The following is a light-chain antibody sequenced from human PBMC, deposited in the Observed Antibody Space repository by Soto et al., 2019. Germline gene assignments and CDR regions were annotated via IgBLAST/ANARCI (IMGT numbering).Light chain of an antibody. CDR2: KAS. CDR1: QTISSW. Sequence: QRTQSPSTLHGSIGDRVSIAYLARQTISSWLAWYLQRPVKAPKLQIYKASTLKSGVPSRFSGSGSGTEFTLTISSLQPEDFATYYCQQANSFPPTFCQGTRLEI. J-gene: IGKJ5*01. CDR3: QQANSFPPT. V-gene: IGKV1-5*03.